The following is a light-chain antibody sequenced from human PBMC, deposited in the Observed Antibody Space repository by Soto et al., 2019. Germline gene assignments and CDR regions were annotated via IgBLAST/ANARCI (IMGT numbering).Light chain of an antibody. V-gene: IGLV2-8*02. Sequence: QSALTQAPSASRSPGQSVTISCTGTSTDVGGYNSVSWFQHHPGKAPKLMIYEVSKRPSGVPDRFSGSKSGNTASLTVSGLQAEDEADYYCSSYGGSNNLIFGGGTQLTVL. CDR1: STDVGGYNS. CDR3: SSYGGSNNLI. J-gene: IGLJ2*01. CDR2: EVS.